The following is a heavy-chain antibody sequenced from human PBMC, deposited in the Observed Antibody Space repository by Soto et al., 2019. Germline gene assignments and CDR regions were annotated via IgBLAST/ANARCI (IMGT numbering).Heavy chain of an antibody. J-gene: IGHJ3*02. D-gene: IGHD2-8*01. V-gene: IGHV3-30*18. CDR1: GLTFSAYG. CDR2: ISYDGSKK. CDR3: AKASHCNKGRCSLGLIGDRAFDI. Sequence: GGSLRLSCEASGLTFSAYGMHWVRQAPGKGLEWVATISYDGSKKYFGDSVKGRFTISRDNSKSTLYLEMNSLRTEDTAVYYCAKASHCNKGRCSLGLIGDRAFDIWGQGTMVTVS.